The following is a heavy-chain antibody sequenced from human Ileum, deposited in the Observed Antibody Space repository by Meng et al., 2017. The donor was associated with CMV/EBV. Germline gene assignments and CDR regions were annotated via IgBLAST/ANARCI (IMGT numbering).Heavy chain of an antibody. CDR3: ARDRRGAAFDI. CDR1: GGSISSSGYY. D-gene: IGHD1-26*01. Sequence: SETLSLTCTASGGSISSSGYYWGWVRQPPGKGLEWIGSIYYSGSTYYNPSLKSRVTISVDTSKNQFSLKVSSVTAADTAVYYCARDRRGAAFDIWGQGTMVTVSS. CDR2: IYYSGST. V-gene: IGHV4-39*07. J-gene: IGHJ3*02.